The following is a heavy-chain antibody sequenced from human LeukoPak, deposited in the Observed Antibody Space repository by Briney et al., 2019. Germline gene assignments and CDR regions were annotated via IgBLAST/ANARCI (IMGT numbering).Heavy chain of an antibody. CDR3: ASSSSGWYWFDP. D-gene: IGHD6-19*01. CDR2: ISAYNGNT. CDR1: GYTFTSYG. J-gene: IGHJ5*02. Sequence: EASVKVSCKASGYTFTSYGISWVRQAPGQGLEWMGWISAYNGNTNYAQKLQGRVTMTTDTSTSTAYMELRSLRSDDTAVYYCASSSSGWYWFDPWGQGTLVTVSS. V-gene: IGHV1-18*04.